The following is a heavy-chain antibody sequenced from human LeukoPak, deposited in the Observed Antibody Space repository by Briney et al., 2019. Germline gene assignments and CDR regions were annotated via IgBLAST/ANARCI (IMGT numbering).Heavy chain of an antibody. Sequence: GGSLRLSCAASGFTFSSYAMSWVRQAPGKGLEWVSAISGSGGSTYYADSVKGRFTISRDNSKNTLSLQMNSLRAEDTAVYYCAKASAGSSWYLGDDYWGQGTLVTVSS. D-gene: IGHD6-13*01. CDR3: AKASAGSSWYLGDDY. CDR2: ISGSGGST. CDR1: GFTFSSYA. J-gene: IGHJ4*02. V-gene: IGHV3-23*01.